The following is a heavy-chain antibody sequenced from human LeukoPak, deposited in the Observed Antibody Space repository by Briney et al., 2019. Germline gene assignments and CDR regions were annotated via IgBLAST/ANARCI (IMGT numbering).Heavy chain of an antibody. J-gene: IGHJ3*01. CDR1: GFTFSTYG. V-gene: IGHV3-23*01. Sequence: PGGTLRLSCAASGFTFSTYGMSWVRQAPGKGLEWVSAISDSGGRTFYADSVKGRFTISRDNSKNTLYLQMNSLRAEDTAVYYCAKVGGYYYDSSGYALWGQGTMVTVSS. CDR3: AKVGGYYYDSSGYAL. D-gene: IGHD3-22*01. CDR2: ISDSGGRT.